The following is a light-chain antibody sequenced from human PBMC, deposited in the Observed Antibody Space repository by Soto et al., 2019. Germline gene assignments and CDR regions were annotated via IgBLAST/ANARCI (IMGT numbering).Light chain of an antibody. CDR2: GNG. Sequence: QSVLTQPPSVSGAPGQRVTISCTGTSSNIGAGYEVHWYQQLPGTAPKLLVSGNGNRPSGVPDRMSASKSGTSASLAITGLQAEDEADYYCCSYAGSHVVFGGGTKLTVL. V-gene: IGLV1-40*01. J-gene: IGLJ2*01. CDR1: SSNIGAGYE. CDR3: CSYAGSHVV.